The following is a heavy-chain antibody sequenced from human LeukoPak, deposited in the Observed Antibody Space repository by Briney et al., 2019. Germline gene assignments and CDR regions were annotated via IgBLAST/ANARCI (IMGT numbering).Heavy chain of an antibody. CDR3: ARDSTVVTSPYYFDS. D-gene: IGHD4-23*01. CDR2: ISSSSSYI. J-gene: IGHJ4*02. CDR1: GFTFSSYS. V-gene: IGHV3-21*01. Sequence: GGSRRLSCAASGFTFSSYSMNWVRQAPGKGLEWVSSISSSSSYIYYADSVKGRFTISRDNAKHSLYLQMNSLRADDTAVYYCARDSTVVTSPYYFDSRRQGTLLTVPS.